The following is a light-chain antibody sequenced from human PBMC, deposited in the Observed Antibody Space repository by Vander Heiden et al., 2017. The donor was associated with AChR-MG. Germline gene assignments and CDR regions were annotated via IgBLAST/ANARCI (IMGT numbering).Light chain of an antibody. CDR3: CSYAGSSPFL. Sequence: QSALTQPASVSGPPGQSITISCTGTSTDVGSSNFVSWYQQFPGKAPKLMISEVNKRPSGVSSRFSGSRSGNTASLTISGLQAEDEADYYCCSYAGSSPFLFGTGTKVTVL. J-gene: IGLJ1*01. CDR2: EVN. V-gene: IGLV2-23*02. CDR1: STDVGSSNF.